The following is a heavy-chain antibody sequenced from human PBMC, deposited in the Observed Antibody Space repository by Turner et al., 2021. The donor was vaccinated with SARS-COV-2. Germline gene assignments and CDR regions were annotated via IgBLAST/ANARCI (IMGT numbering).Heavy chain of an antibody. J-gene: IGHJ6*02. CDR2: ISSSSTYI. CDR3: ARYRRDYDSWSGAYGMGGMDV. CDR1: GFTFSTYS. D-gene: IGHD3-3*01. V-gene: IGHV3-21*01. Sequence: EVQLVESGGGLVKPGGSLRLSCAASGFTFSTYSMNWVRQAPGKGLEWVSSISSSSTYIYYADSVKGRFTISRDNAKNSLYLQMNSLRAEDTAVYYCARYRRDYDSWSGAYGMGGMDVWGQGTTVTVSS.